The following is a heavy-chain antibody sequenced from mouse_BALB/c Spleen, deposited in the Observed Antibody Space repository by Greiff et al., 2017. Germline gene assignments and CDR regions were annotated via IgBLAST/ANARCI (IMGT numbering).Heavy chain of an antibody. CDR2: ISYSGST. J-gene: IGHJ2*01. CDR3: AREGYGNYAFDY. Sequence: EVQLQQSGPGLVKPSQSLSLTCTVTGYSITSDYAWNWIRQFPGNKLEWMGYISYSGSTSYNPSLKSRISITRDTSKNQFFLQLNSVTTEDTATYYCAREGYGNYAFDYWGQGTTLTVSS. V-gene: IGHV3-2*02. CDR1: GYSITSDYA. D-gene: IGHD2-10*02.